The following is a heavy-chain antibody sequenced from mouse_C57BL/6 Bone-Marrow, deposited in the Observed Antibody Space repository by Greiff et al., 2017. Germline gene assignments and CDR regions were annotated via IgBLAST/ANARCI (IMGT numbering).Heavy chain of an antibody. CDR2: MNPSSGYT. CDR3: ALSTVVARYFDV. V-gene: IGHV1-7*01. CDR1: GYTFNSYW. Sequence: QVQLQQSGAELAKPGASVKLSCKASGYTFNSYWMHWGKQSPGQGLEWIVYMNPSSGYTKYNQKFKEKATLTADKSSRTAYMQLSSLTYEDSAVYYCALSTVVARYFDVWGTGTTVTVSS. J-gene: IGHJ1*03. D-gene: IGHD1-1*01.